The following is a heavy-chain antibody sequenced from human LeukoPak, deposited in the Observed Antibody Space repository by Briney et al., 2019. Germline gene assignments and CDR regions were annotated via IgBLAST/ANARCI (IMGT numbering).Heavy chain of an antibody. CDR1: GFTVSSNY. CDR2: IYSGGST. V-gene: IGHV3-66*02. J-gene: IGHJ4*02. CDR3: ARSYSSGCFDY. D-gene: IGHD6-19*01. Sequence: GGSLRLSCAASGFTVSSNYMSWVRQAPGKGLEWVSVIYSGGSTYYADSVKGRFTISRDNSKNTLYLQMNSLRAEGTAVYYCARSYSSGCFDYWGQGTLVTVSS.